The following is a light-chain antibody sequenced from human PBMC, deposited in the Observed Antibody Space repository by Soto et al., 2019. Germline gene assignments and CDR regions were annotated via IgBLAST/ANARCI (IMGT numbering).Light chain of an antibody. CDR1: SSNVGKNY. J-gene: IGLJ2*01. CDR3: GTWDSSLSGVV. V-gene: IGLV1-51*01. Sequence: QAVVTQPPSVSAAPGQQISIPCSGSSSNVGKNYVSWYQQLPGTAPKLLIYDNSQRPSGIPDRFSGSKSGTSATLGITGLQAGDEADYYCGTWDSSLSGVVLGGGTKVTVL. CDR2: DNS.